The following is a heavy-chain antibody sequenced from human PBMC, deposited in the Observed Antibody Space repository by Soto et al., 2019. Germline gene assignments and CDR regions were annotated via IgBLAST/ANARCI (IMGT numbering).Heavy chain of an antibody. CDR3: ARLGGYYQALDS. V-gene: IGHV4-31*03. J-gene: IGHJ4*02. D-gene: IGHD3-22*01. Sequence: SETLSLTCTVSGDSISRGGYYWSWIRQHPGKGLEWIGYIYYTGSTYYNPSLKSRVTISVDTSKNQFSLKVSSVTAADTAVYYCARLGGYYQALDSWGQGTLVTVSS. CDR2: IYYTGST. CDR1: GDSISRGGYY.